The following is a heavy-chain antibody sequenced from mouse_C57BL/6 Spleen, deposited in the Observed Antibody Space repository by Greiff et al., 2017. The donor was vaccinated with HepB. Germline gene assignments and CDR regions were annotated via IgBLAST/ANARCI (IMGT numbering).Heavy chain of an antibody. D-gene: IGHD1-1*01. CDR2: IYPRDGST. V-gene: IGHV1-85*01. CDR3: ERKDTTVVAPPLDY. J-gene: IGHJ2*01. Sequence: QVQLQQSGPELVKPGASVKLSCKASGYTFTSYDINWVKQRPGQGLEWIGWIYPRDGSTKYNEKFKGKATLTVDTSSSTAYMELHSLTSEDSAVYFWERKDTTVVAPPLDYWGQGTTLTVSS. CDR1: GYTFTSYD.